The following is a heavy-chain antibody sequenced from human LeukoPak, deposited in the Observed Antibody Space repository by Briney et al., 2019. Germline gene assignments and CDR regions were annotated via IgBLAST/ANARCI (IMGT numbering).Heavy chain of an antibody. CDR2: INPNSGGT. Sequence: ASVKVSCKASGYTFTGYYMHWVRQAPGQGLEWMGWINPNSGGTNYAQKFQGRVTMTRDTSISTAYMGLSRLRSDDTAVYYCARVRETAVAGRGGAFDIWGQGTMVTVYS. J-gene: IGHJ3*02. CDR3: ARVRETAVAGRGGAFDI. V-gene: IGHV1-2*02. D-gene: IGHD6-19*01. CDR1: GYTFTGYY.